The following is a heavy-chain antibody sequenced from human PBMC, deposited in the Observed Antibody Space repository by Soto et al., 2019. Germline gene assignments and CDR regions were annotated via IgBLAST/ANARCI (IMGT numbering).Heavy chain of an antibody. Sequence: PSEILSLTCSVSGASISSYYWSWFRQAPGKGLEYIGYIHNGERTNYNPSLESRVTISADTSKNQFSLRLSSVTAADTAMYYCSYRDSPGHIDHWGQGTLVTVS. D-gene: IGHD4-17*01. CDR3: SYRDSPGHIDH. J-gene: IGHJ4*02. CDR2: IHNGERT. CDR1: GASISSYY. V-gene: IGHV4-59*01.